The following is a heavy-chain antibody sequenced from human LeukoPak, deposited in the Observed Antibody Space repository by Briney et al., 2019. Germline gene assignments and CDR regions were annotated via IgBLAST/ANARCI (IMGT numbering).Heavy chain of an antibody. Sequence: ASVKVSCKASGYTFTSYGITWVRQPPGQGLEWMGWISAYSGNTKYAQNLQGRVTVTTDTSTDTAYMELRSLRSDDTAVYYCAISGYYYYYYMDVWGKGTTVTVSS. V-gene: IGHV1-18*01. CDR1: GYTFTSYG. CDR3: AISGYYYYYYMDV. J-gene: IGHJ6*03. CDR2: ISAYSGNT.